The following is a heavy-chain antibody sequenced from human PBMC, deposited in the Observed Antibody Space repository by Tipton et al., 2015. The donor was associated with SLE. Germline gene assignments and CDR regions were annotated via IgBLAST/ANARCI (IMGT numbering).Heavy chain of an antibody. CDR1: GFTLSNYW. J-gene: IGHJ6*03. CDR3: ARAPRYYYMDV. V-gene: IGHV3-74*03. Sequence: SLRLSCAASGFTLSNYWMYWVRQPPGKGLVWVSRINSDGSSTTYADSVKGRVTVFRDNAKNTLYLQMNTLRVDDAAVYYCARAPRYYYMDVWVKGTMVTVSS. CDR2: INSDGSST.